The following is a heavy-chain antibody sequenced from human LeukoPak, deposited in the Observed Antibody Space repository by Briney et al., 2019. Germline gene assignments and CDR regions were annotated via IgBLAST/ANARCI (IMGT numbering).Heavy chain of an antibody. D-gene: IGHD3-3*01. CDR1: GFTVSSNY. Sequence: GGSLRLSCAASGFTVSSNYMSWVRQAPGKGLEWVSVIYSGGSTYYADSVKGRFTISRDNSKNTLYLQMNSLRAEDTAVYYCAKDYTIFGVGYDGFDYWGQGTLVTVSS. CDR3: AKDYTIFGVGYDGFDY. V-gene: IGHV3-66*01. CDR2: IYSGGST. J-gene: IGHJ4*02.